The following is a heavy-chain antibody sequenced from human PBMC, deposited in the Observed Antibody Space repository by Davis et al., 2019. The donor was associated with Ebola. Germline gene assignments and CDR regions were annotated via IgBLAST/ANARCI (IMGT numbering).Heavy chain of an antibody. CDR3: ASLRRTITGMDDAFDI. Sequence: GESLKISCKDSGNSFASHWIGLVRPMPGKGLELMGIIYTGDSDTRYSPSFRGQVTISADKSIKTAFLQWSSLKASDTAMYYCASLRRTITGMDDAFDIWGQGTMVTVSS. CDR1: GNSFASHW. CDR2: IYTGDSDT. J-gene: IGHJ3*02. D-gene: IGHD2-8*02. V-gene: IGHV5-51*01.